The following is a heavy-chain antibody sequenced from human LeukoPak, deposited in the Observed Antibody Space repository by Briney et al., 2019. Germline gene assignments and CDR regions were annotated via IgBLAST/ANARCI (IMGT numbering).Heavy chain of an antibody. CDR2: IGYDGTNE. CDR1: GLTFSSYG. CDR3: ARDFYCSRTSCYAPSFDY. D-gene: IGHD2-2*01. Sequence: GRSLRLSCAASGLTFSSYGMHWVRQAPGKGLEWVALIGYDGTNEYYADSVKGRFTISRDNSKNTLYLQMKSLRAEDTAVYYCARDFYCSRTSCYAPSFDYWGQGTLVTVSS. J-gene: IGHJ4*02. V-gene: IGHV3-33*01.